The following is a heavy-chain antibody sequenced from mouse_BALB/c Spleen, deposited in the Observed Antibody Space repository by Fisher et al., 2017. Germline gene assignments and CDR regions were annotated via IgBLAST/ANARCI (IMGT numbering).Heavy chain of an antibody. CDR3: ARYAMDY. J-gene: IGHJ4*01. Sequence: KFKGKATLTADKSSSTAFMHLNSLTSEDSAVYYCARYAMDYWGQGTSVTVSS. V-gene: IGHV1-78*01.